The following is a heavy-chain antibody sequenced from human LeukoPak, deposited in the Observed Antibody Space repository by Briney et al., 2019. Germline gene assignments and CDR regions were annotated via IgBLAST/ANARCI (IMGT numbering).Heavy chain of an antibody. D-gene: IGHD6-13*01. V-gene: IGHV4-34*01. CDR3: ARLAAAAGSASYYYYYYMDV. J-gene: IGHJ6*03. CDR2: ITHSGST. CDR1: GGSFSASY. Sequence: SETLSLTCAVYGGSFSASYWNWIRQPPGKGLEWIGEITHSGSTNYNPSLKSRVTISVDTSKNQFSLKLSSVTAADTAVYYCARLAAAAGSASYYYYYYMDVWGKGTTVTVSS.